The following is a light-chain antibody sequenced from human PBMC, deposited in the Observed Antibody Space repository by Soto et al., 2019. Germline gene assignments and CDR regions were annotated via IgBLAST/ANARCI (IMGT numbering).Light chain of an antibody. CDR3: QQYGSSPGT. CDR1: QSVSSN. J-gene: IGKJ1*01. V-gene: IGKV3-20*01. CDR2: GAS. Sequence: IMLTQSPATLSVYPGDRATLSCRASQSVSSNLAWYQQKPGQAPRLLIYGASTRATGLPDRFSGGGSGTDFTLTISRLEPEDFAVYYCQQYGSSPGTFGQGTKVDIK.